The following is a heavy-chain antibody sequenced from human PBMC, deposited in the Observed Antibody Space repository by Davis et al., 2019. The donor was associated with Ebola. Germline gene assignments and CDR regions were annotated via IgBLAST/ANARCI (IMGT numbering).Heavy chain of an antibody. Sequence: ASVKVSCKASGYTLSTYGFSWVRQAPGQGLEWMGWISGDNNDTKYAQKFQGRVTMTGDTSIATAYMEVSSLRSDDTAVFYCAREPINYYHGMDVWGTGTTVTVSS. V-gene: IGHV1-18*01. J-gene: IGHJ6*04. CDR1: GYTLSTYG. CDR3: AREPINYYHGMDV. CDR2: ISGDNNDT.